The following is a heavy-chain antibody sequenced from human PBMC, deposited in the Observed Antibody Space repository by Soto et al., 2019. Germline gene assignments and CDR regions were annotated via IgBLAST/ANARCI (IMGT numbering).Heavy chain of an antibody. J-gene: IGHJ5*02. CDR1: GFTFSSYI. V-gene: IGHV3-21*01. CDR3: ARAAREWSSSWYET. CDR2: ISSSSSYI. Sequence: PGGSLRLSCAASGFTFSSYIMNWVRQAPGKGLEWVSSISSSSSYIYYADSVKGRFTISRDNAKNSLYLQMNSLRAEDTAVYYCARAAREWSSSWYETWGQGTLVTVSS. D-gene: IGHD6-13*01.